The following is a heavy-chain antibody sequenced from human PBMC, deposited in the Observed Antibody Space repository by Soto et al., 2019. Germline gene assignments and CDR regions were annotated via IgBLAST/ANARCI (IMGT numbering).Heavy chain of an antibody. D-gene: IGHD3-16*01. CDR3: ARHGNYAIAH. J-gene: IGHJ4*02. CDR2: VYWNDNK. Sequence: SGPTLVNPTQTLTLTCSLSGFSLSTYGAAVEWIRQPPGKALEWLALVYWNDNKQYNPSLRSRLTITKDTSSNQVVLTMTNVDPVDTATYYCARHGNYAIAHWGQGTLVTVSS. V-gene: IGHV2-5*01. CDR1: GFSLSTYGAA.